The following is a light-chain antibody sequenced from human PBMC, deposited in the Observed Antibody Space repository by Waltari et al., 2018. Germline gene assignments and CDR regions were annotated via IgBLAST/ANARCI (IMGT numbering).Light chain of an antibody. CDR3: SSYTTNTRI. V-gene: IGLV2-18*02. J-gene: IGLJ2*01. CDR2: DVH. CDR1: SSCVGNYNR. Sequence: QSALTQPPSVSGSPGQSVPISCTGTSSCVGNYNRVSWYQQSPGTAPTLIIYDVHNRPSGVSNRFSVSKSCNTASLTISGLQAEDEADYYCSSYTTNTRIFGGGTKVTVL.